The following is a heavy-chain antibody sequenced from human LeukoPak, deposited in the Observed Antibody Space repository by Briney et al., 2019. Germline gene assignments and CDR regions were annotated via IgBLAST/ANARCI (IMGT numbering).Heavy chain of an antibody. Sequence: GGSLRLSCAASGFTFSSYAMHWVRQAPGKGLEWVAVISYDGSNKYYADSVKGRFTISRDNSKNTLYLQMNSLRAEDTAVYYCARDLHYYYYMDVWGKGTTVTVSS. J-gene: IGHJ6*03. CDR1: GFTFSSYA. V-gene: IGHV3-30-3*01. CDR3: ARDLHYYYYMDV. CDR2: ISYDGSNK.